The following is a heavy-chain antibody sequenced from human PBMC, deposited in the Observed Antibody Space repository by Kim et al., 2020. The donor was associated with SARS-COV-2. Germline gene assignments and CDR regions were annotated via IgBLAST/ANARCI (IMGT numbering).Heavy chain of an antibody. J-gene: IGHJ4*02. D-gene: IGHD1-1*01. CDR3: AKRTDSVEYFDS. Sequence: RYSPSFQGQVTISADKSINPAYVQWSSLKASDTAIYYCAKRTDSVEYFDSWGQGTLVTASS. V-gene: IGHV5-51*01.